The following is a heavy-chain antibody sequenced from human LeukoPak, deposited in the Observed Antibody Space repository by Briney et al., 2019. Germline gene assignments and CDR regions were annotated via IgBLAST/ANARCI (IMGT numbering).Heavy chain of an antibody. V-gene: IGHV1-18*01. CDR2: ISAYNGNT. CDR3: ARDEAAAGGFDY. CDR1: AYSFTSYC. J-gene: IGHJ4*02. Sequence: ASAKVSCKASAYSFTSYCISWGRQAPGEGVEWMGWISAYNGNTNYAQKLQGNVTITTDKSTSTAYMELSSLNSDDTAMYYCARDEAAAGGFDYWGQGTLVTVSS. D-gene: IGHD6-13*01.